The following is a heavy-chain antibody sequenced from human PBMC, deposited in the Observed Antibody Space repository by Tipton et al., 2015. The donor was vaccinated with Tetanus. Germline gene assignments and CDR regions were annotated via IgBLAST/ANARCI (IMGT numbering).Heavy chain of an antibody. D-gene: IGHD4/OR15-4a*01. V-gene: IGHV3-7*03. CDR3: AAEVSAGY. Sequence: LSLTCAVSGFTFSTYWMTWVRQAPGKGLEWVANINRDGSETYYVDSVKGRFTISRDNAKNLLHLQMNSLRAEDTAVYYCAAEVSAGYWGQGTLVTVSS. CDR1: GFTFSTYW. CDR2: INRDGSET. J-gene: IGHJ4*02.